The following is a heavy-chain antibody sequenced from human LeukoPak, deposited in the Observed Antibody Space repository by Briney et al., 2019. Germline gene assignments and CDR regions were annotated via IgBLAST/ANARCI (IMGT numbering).Heavy chain of an antibody. CDR3: ARGRAGYYDSSIAFDI. Sequence: PSQTLSLTCTVSGGSISSGGYYWSWIRQPPGKGLEWIGYIYYSGSTNYNPSLKSRVTISVDTFKNQFSLKLSSVTAADTAVYYCARGRAGYYDSSIAFDIWGQGTMVTVSS. V-gene: IGHV4-61*08. J-gene: IGHJ3*02. D-gene: IGHD3-22*01. CDR2: IYYSGST. CDR1: GGSISSGGYY.